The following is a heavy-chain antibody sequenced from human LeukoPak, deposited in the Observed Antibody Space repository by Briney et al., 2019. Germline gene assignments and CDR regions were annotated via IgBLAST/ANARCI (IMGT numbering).Heavy chain of an antibody. CDR2: IYYSGST. CDR1: GGSISSYY. J-gene: IGHJ4*02. D-gene: IGHD3-9*01. V-gene: IGHV4-59*01. CDR3: ARVSGSTVFDYYFDY. Sequence: SETPSLTCTVSGGSISSYYWSWIRQPPGKGLEWIGYIYYSGSTNYNPSLKSRVTILVDTSKNQFSLKLSSVTAADTAVYYCARVSGSTVFDYYFDYWGQGTLVTVSS.